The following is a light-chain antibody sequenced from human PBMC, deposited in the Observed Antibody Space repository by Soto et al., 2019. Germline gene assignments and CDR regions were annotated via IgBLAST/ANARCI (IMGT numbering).Light chain of an antibody. CDR3: QQRTNWPSST. CDR1: QSVRTY. V-gene: IGKV3-11*01. CDR2: DAS. Sequence: EVVLTQSPATLSLSPGERATLSCRASQSVRTYLAWYQQKPGQVPRLLIHDASSRATGIPARFSGSGSGTDFTLTISSLEPEDFAVYNCQQRTNWPSSTFGQGTRLEI. J-gene: IGKJ5*01.